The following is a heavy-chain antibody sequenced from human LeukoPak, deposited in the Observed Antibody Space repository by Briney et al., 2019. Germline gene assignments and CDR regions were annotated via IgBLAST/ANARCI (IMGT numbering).Heavy chain of an antibody. D-gene: IGHD3-22*01. J-gene: IGHJ4*02. CDR2: INHSGST. CDR3: ARSEWYYYDSSGYSDY. Sequence: PSETLSLTCAVYGGSFSGYYWSWIRQPPGKGLEWIGEINHSGSTNYNPSLKSRVTISVDTSKNQFSLKLSSVTAADTAVYYCARSEWYYYDSSGYSDYWGQGTLVTVSS. CDR1: GGSFSGYY. V-gene: IGHV4-34*01.